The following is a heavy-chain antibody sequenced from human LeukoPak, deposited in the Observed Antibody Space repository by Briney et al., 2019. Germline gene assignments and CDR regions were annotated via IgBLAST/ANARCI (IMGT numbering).Heavy chain of an antibody. Sequence: GGSLRLSCAASGFTFSSYTMSWVRQAPGKGLEWVSSISSGSTTIFYADSVKGRFTISRDNAKNSPYLQMNSLRDEDTAVYYCAGQKGTDYWGQGTLVTVSS. CDR2: ISSGSTTI. CDR3: AGQKGTDY. V-gene: IGHV3-48*02. CDR1: GFTFSSYT. D-gene: IGHD1-1*01. J-gene: IGHJ4*02.